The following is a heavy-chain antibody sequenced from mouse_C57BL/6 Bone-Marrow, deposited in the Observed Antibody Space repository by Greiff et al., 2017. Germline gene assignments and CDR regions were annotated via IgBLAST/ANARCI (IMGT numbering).Heavy chain of an antibody. CDR3: ASLIYYDYDVY. Sequence: QVQLQQSGPELVKPGASVKISCKASGYAFSSSWMNWVKQRPGKGLEWIGRIYPGDGDTNYNGKFKGKATLTADKSSSTAYMQLSSLTSEDSAVYFCASLIYYDYDVYWGQGTTLTVSS. V-gene: IGHV1-82*01. D-gene: IGHD2-4*01. CDR2: IYPGDGDT. CDR1: GYAFSSSW. J-gene: IGHJ2*01.